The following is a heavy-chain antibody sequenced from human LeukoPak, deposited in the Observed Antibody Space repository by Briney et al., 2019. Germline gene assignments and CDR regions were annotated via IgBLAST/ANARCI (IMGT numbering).Heavy chain of an antibody. J-gene: IGHJ4*02. Sequence: PGGSLRLSCVVSGFTFTDSWMTWVRQAPGKGLEWVAVIRYDGSNKYYADSVKGRFTISRDNSKNTLYLQMNSLRAEDTAVYYCARDDSGWYFDYWGQGTLVTVSS. V-gene: IGHV3-33*08. CDR2: IRYDGSNK. CDR1: GFTFTDSW. CDR3: ARDDSGWYFDY. D-gene: IGHD6-19*01.